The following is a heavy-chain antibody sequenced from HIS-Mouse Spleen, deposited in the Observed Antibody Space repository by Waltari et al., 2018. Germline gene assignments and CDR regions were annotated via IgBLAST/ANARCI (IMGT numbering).Heavy chain of an antibody. D-gene: IGHD4-4*01. CDR3: ARAEAYSNYVGRFDY. CDR1: GGSISSGYYY. J-gene: IGHJ4*02. V-gene: IGHV4-30-4*01. CDR2: IYYSGST. Sequence: QVQLQESGPGLVKPSQTLSLTCTVSGGSISSGYYYWRWIRQPPGKGLEWIGYIYYSGSTYYNPSLKSRVTISVDTSKNQFSLKLSSVTAADTAVYYCARAEAYSNYVGRFDYWGQGTLVTVSS.